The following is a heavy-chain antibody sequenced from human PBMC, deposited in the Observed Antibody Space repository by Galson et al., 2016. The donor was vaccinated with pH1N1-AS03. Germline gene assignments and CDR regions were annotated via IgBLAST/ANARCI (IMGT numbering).Heavy chain of an antibody. CDR3: ARVRIVVVPAALGGSDYFDY. D-gene: IGHD2-2*01. CDR1: GFTVSSNY. CDR2: LYSGGNT. J-gene: IGHJ4*02. Sequence: SLRLSCAAPGFTVSSNYMSWVRQAPGKGLEWVSILYSGGNTYYADSVKGRFSISRDNSKNTLYLQMNSLRAEDTAVYYCARVRIVVVPAALGGSDYFDYWGQGTLVTVSS. V-gene: IGHV3-53*01.